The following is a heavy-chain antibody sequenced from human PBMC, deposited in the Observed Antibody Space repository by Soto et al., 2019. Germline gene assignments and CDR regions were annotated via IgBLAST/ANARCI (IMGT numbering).Heavy chain of an antibody. Sequence: PSETLSLTCTVSGGSISSYYWSWIRQPPGKGLDWIGYIYYSGSTNYNPSLKSRVTISVDTSKNQFSLKLSSVTAADTAVYYCARLPRVGYFDYWGQGTLVTVSS. CDR2: IYYSGST. CDR1: GGSISSYY. CDR3: ARLPRVGYFDY. V-gene: IGHV4-59*08. D-gene: IGHD1-26*01. J-gene: IGHJ4*02.